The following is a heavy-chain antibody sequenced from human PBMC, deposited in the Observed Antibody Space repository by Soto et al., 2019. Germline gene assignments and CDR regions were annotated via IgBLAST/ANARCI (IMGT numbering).Heavy chain of an antibody. V-gene: IGHV3-23*01. CDR3: AKGGYFSLFDI. CDR1: GFPISSYA. Sequence: PGGSLRLSCVASGFPISSYAMSWVRQTPGKGLEWVSGISGSSGRTYYADSVKGRFTISRDNSNNTLSLQMHILRVEDTAVYFCAKGGYFSLFDIWGQGTMVTVSS. CDR2: ISGSSGRT. D-gene: IGHD3-3*01. J-gene: IGHJ3*02.